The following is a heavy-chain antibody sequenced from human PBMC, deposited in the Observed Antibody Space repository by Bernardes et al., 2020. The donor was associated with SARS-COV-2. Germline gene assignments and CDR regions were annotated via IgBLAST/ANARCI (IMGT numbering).Heavy chain of an antibody. CDR1: GFTFSDNA. V-gene: IGHV3-30-3*01. CDR3: AKGLVVPAASLYY. J-gene: IGHJ4*02. CDR2: ISYDGSNK. D-gene: IGHD2-2*01. Sequence: SLRLSCAASGFTFSDNALHWVRQAPGKGLEWVAVISYDGSNKYYADSVKGRFTISRDNSKDTLYLQMNGLRDEDTAVYYCAKGLVVPAASLYYWGQGTLVTVSS.